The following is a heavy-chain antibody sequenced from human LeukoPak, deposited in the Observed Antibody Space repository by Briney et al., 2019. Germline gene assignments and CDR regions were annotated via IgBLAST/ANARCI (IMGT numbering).Heavy chain of an antibody. Sequence: SETLSLTCAVYGGSFSGYYWSWIRHPPGKGLECIGEINHSGSTNYNPSLKSRVTISVDTSKNQFSLKLSSVTAADTAVYYCARDSGIAEAANWFDPWGQGTLVTVSS. J-gene: IGHJ5*02. V-gene: IGHV4-34*01. CDR3: ARDSGIAEAANWFDP. D-gene: IGHD6-13*01. CDR1: GGSFSGYY. CDR2: INHSGST.